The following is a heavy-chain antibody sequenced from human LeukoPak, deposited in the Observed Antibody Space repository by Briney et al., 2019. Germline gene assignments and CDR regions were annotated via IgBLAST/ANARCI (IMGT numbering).Heavy chain of an antibody. V-gene: IGHV3-30*18. CDR3: AKDSGD. D-gene: IGHD4-17*01. Sequence: GRSLSLSCAASGFTFSRYVMNWVRRAPSKGLEWVAVISYDGSDKYYADSMHGRFTISTDNSQNTLYLQRNSLRAEDTAVYYCAKDSGDWGERTLVGVCS. CDR2: ISYDGSDK. CDR1: GFTFSRYV. J-gene: IGHJ4*02.